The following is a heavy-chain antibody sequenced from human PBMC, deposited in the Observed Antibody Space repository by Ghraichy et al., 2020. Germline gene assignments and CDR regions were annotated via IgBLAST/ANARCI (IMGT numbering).Heavy chain of an antibody. D-gene: IGHD2-15*01. CDR2: ISSSGSST. V-gene: IGHV3-23*01. Sequence: GGSLRLSCAASGFTFSNYAMSWVRQAPGKGLEWVSAISSSGSSTYYADSVKGRFTISRDNSKNTLYLQMNSLTAEDTAVYYCDARYCSGGSCYGEYLDYWGQGTLVTVSS. J-gene: IGHJ4*02. CDR3: DARYCSGGSCYGEYLDY. CDR1: GFTFSNYA.